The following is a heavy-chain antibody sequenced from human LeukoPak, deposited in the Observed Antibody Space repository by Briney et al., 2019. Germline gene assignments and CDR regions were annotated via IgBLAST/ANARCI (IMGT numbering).Heavy chain of an antibody. Sequence: GGSLRLSCAASGFTFSSYSMNWVRQAPGKGLEWVSSISSSSSYIYYADSVKGRFTISRDNAKNSLYLQMNSLRAEDTAVYYCARFQGARAPYYFDYWGQGTLVTVSS. D-gene: IGHD4/OR15-4a*01. CDR1: GFTFSSYS. V-gene: IGHV3-21*01. CDR2: ISSSSSYI. J-gene: IGHJ4*02. CDR3: ARFQGARAPYYFDY.